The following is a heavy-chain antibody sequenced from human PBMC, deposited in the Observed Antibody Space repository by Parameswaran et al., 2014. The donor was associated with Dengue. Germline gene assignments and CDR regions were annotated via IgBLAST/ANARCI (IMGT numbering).Heavy chain of an antibody. D-gene: IGHD5-18*01. Sequence: GSLRLSCAVYGGSFSGYYWSWIRQPPGKGLEWIGEINHSGSTNYNPSLKSRVTISVDTSKNQFSLKLSSVTAADTAVYYCARVGYSYGFRYWGQGTLVTVSS. J-gene: IGHJ4*02. CDR3: ARVGYSYGFRY. V-gene: IGHV4-34*01. CDR2: INHSGST. CDR1: GGSFSGYY.